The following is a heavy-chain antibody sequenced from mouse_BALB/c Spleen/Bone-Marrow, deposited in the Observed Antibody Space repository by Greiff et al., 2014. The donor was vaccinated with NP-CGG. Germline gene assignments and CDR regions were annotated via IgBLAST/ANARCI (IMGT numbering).Heavy chain of an antibody. J-gene: IGHJ2*01. CDR3: ARGGNWEDFDY. CDR2: ISSGSSAI. Sequence: EVQLVESGGGLVQPGGSRKLSCAASGFTFSSFGMHWVRQAPEKGLEWVAYISSGSSAIYYADTVRGRFTISRDNPKNTLFLQMTSLRSEDTAMCYCARGGNWEDFDYWGQGTTLTVSS. CDR1: GFTFSSFG. D-gene: IGHD4-1*01. V-gene: IGHV5-17*02.